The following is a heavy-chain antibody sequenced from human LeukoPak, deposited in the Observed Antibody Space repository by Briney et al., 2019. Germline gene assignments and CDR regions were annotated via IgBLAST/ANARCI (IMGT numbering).Heavy chain of an antibody. D-gene: IGHD2-2*02. Sequence: GASVKVSCKASGYTFTSYGISWVRQAPGQGLEWMGWISTYNGDTNYAQKLQGRVTMTTDTSTSTAYMELRSLRSEDTAVYYCAREIPYYFDYWGQGTLVTVSS. CDR2: ISTYNGDT. V-gene: IGHV1-18*01. CDR3: AREIPYYFDY. J-gene: IGHJ4*02. CDR1: GYTFTSYG.